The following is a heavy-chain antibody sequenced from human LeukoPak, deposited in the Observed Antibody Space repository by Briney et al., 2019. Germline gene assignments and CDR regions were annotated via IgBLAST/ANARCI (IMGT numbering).Heavy chain of an antibody. CDR3: ASEIAWEPIDY. J-gene: IGHJ4*02. Sequence: GGPLRLSCAASGFTFSSYAMHWVRQAPGKGLEWVAVISYDGSNKYYADSVKGRFTISRDNSKNTLYLQMNSLRAEDTAVYYCASEIAWEPIDYWGQGTLVTVSS. V-gene: IGHV3-30-3*01. CDR1: GFTFSSYA. D-gene: IGHD1-26*01. CDR2: ISYDGSNK.